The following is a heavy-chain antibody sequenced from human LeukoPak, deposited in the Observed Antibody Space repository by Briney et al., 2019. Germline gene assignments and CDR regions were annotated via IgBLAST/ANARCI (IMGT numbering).Heavy chain of an antibody. D-gene: IGHD2-15*01. J-gene: IGHJ6*03. CDR1: GGSIRDFY. Sequence: SETLSLTCTVSGGSIRDFYWSWIRQSPQRGLEFIGYIQNSGSTEYNPSLKSRVTISVDTSKNQFSLKLKPVTAADTAVYYCARGMGYCSGGSCSLYYYYYMDVWGKGTTVTVSS. V-gene: IGHV4-59*01. CDR2: IQNSGST. CDR3: ARGMGYCSGGSCSLYYYYYMDV.